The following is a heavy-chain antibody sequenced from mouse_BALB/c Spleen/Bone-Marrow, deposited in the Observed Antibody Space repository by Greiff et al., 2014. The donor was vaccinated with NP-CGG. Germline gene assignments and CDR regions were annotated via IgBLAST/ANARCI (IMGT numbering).Heavy chain of an antibody. CDR1: GSTFSSYG. CDR3: ARDTMITYYYAMDY. Sequence: EVMLVESGGDLVKPGGSLKLSCAASGSTFSSYGMSWVRQTPDKRLEWVATISSGGSYTYYPDSVKGRFTISRDNAKNTLYLQMSSLKSEDTAMYYCARDTMITYYYAMDYWGQGTSVTVSS. D-gene: IGHD2-4*01. V-gene: IGHV5-6*02. J-gene: IGHJ4*01. CDR2: ISSGGSYT.